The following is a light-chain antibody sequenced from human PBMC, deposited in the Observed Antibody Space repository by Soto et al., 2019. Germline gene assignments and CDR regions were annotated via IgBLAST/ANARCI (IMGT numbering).Light chain of an antibody. V-gene: IGKV2-28*01. CDR3: MQSLQTPLT. J-gene: IGKJ4*01. Sequence: DIVMTQSPRSLPVTPGEPASISCKSSQSLLHSNGYTYLDWYLQKPGQSPQLLIYLGFNRASGVPDRFSGSGSGADFTLKISSVEAEDVGVYCCMQSLQTPLTFGGGTKVEIK. CDR2: LGF. CDR1: QSLLHSNGYTY.